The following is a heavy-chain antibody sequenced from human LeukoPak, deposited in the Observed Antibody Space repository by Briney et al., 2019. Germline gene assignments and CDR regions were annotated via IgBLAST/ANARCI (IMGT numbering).Heavy chain of an antibody. Sequence: KALETLSLTCTASGGSISSDSYHWGWVRQPPGQGLEWIGSVYYTGDTYYNPSLKSRVTVSVTTSKNQFSLKLSSVTAADTAVYYCARWRWDRYFDLWGRGTLVTVSS. CDR1: GGSISSDSYH. J-gene: IGHJ2*01. CDR3: ARWRWDRYFDL. V-gene: IGHV4-39*07. CDR2: VYYTGDT. D-gene: IGHD1-26*01.